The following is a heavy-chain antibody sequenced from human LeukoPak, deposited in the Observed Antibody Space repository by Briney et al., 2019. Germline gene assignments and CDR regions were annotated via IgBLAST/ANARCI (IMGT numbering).Heavy chain of an antibody. CDR1: GFTFSSYA. V-gene: IGHV3-23*01. Sequence: PGGSLRLSCAASGFTFSSYAMSWVRQVPGKGLEWVSSISGSGGSTHYADSVKGRFTISRDNSKNTLYLQMNSLRAEDTAVYYCAKLPICNSISCLDYWGQGTLVTVSS. CDR3: AKLPICNSISCLDY. J-gene: IGHJ4*02. CDR2: ISGSGGST. D-gene: IGHD2-2*01.